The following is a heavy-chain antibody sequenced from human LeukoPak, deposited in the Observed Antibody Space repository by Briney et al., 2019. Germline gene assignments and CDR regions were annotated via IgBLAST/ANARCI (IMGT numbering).Heavy chain of an antibody. CDR1: GGSISSSSYY. CDR3: ARISSGITIFGVVPRHYFDY. Sequence: SETLSLTCTVSGGSISSSSYYWGWIRQPPEKGLEWIGSIYYSGSTYYNPSLKSRVTISVDTSKNQFSLKLSSVTAADTAVYYCARISSGITIFGVVPRHYFDYWGQRTLVTVSS. CDR2: IYYSGST. D-gene: IGHD3-3*01. J-gene: IGHJ4*02. V-gene: IGHV4-39*07.